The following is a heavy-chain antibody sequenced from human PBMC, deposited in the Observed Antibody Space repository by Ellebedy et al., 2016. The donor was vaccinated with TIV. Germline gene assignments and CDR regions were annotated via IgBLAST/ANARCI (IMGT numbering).Heavy chain of an antibody. J-gene: IGHJ5*02. CDR2: INHSGST. CDR3: AKEAIVVVPAAINNWFDP. D-gene: IGHD2-2*02. V-gene: IGHV4-34*01. CDR1: GGSFSGYY. Sequence: SETLSLTXAVYGGSFSGYYWSWIRQPPGKGLEWIGEINHSGSTNYNPSLKSRVTISVDTSKNQFSLKLSSVTAADTAVYYCAKEAIVVVPAAINNWFDPWGQGTLVTVSS.